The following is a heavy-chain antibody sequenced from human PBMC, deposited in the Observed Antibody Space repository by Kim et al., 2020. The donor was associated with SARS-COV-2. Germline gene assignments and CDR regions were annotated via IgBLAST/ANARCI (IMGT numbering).Heavy chain of an antibody. J-gene: IGHJ4*02. V-gene: IGHV3-9*01. CDR2: INWNSNGI. CDR1: GFTFGNYA. Sequence: GGSLRLSCAASGFTFGNYAMHWVRQAPGKGLEWVSCINWNSNGIVYADSVKGRFTISRDNAKNSLYLQMNSLRSEDTALYYCAKDNSGSIDYLGQGTLVTVSS. D-gene: IGHD1-26*01. CDR3: AKDNSGSIDY.